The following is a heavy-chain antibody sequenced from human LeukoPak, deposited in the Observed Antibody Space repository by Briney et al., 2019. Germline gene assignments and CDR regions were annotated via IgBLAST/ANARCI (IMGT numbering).Heavy chain of an antibody. CDR1: GDRVSSNSAA. D-gene: IGHD6-13*01. Sequence: SQTLSLTCAISGDRVSSNSAAWNWIRQSPSRGLEWLGRTYYRSKWHNDYAVSVKSQITINPDTPKNQFSLQLNFVTPEDTAVYYCARDLIAAAGTSSPPWFDPWGQGTLVTVSS. CDR3: ARDLIAAAGTSSPPWFDP. J-gene: IGHJ5*02. V-gene: IGHV6-1*01. CDR2: TYYRSKWHN.